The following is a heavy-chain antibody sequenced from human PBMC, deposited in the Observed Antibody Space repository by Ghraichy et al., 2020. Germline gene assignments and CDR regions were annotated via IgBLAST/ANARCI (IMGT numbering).Heavy chain of an antibody. J-gene: IGHJ4*02. Sequence: GGSLRLSCAASGFTVSSNYMSWVRQAPGKGLEWVSVIYSGGSTYYADSVKGRFTISRDNSKNTLYLQMNSLRAEDTAVYYCARVRGGSYYFDYWGQGTLVTVSS. V-gene: IGHV3-53*01. CDR1: GFTVSSNY. CDR2: IYSGGST. D-gene: IGHD1-26*01. CDR3: ARVRGGSYYFDY.